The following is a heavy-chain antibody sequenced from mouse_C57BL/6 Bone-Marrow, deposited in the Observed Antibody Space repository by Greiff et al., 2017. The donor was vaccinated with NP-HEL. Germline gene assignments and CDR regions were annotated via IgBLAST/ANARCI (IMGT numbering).Heavy chain of an antibody. D-gene: IGHD1-1*01. CDR1: GYTFTSYW. Sequence: QVQLKQPGAELVKPGASVKMSCTASGYTFTSYWITWVKQRPGQGLEWIGDIYPGSGSTNYNEKFKSKATLTVDTSSSTAYMQLSSLTSEDSAVYYCARSDYGSSDAMDYWGQGTSVTVSS. CDR2: IYPGSGST. V-gene: IGHV1-55*01. CDR3: ARSDYGSSDAMDY. J-gene: IGHJ4*01.